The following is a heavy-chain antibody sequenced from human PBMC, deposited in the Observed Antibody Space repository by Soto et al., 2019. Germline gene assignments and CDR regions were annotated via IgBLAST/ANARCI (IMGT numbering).Heavy chain of an antibody. V-gene: IGHV4-61*01. Sequence: ASETLSLTCTVSGGSVSNDNFYWSWIRQPPGKGLEWIGYVHSSGITNYNPSLKRRVTISVDTSRNQFSLRLSSVTAADTAVYYCARGLTMGQLPSHFDHWGQGTLVTSPQ. CDR2: VHSSGIT. CDR3: ARGLTMGQLPSHFDH. D-gene: IGHD3-16*01. CDR1: GGSVSNDNFY. J-gene: IGHJ5*02.